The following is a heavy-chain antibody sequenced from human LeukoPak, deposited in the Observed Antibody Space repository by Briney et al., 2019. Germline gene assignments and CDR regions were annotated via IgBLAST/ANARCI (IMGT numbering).Heavy chain of an antibody. D-gene: IGHD5-24*01. Sequence: GGSLRLSCAASGFTFSNYEMNWVRQAPGKGLEWVSYISTSGSTIYYSDSVKGRFTISRDNAKNSLYLQMNSLRAEDTAVYYCAREDGALDYWGQGTLVTVSS. CDR2: ISTSGSTI. CDR3: AREDGALDY. V-gene: IGHV3-48*03. CDR1: GFTFSNYE. J-gene: IGHJ4*02.